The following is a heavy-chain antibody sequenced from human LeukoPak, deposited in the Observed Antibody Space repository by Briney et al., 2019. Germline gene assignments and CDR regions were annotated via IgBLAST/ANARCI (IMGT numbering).Heavy chain of an antibody. CDR2: IGSSGSTI. CDR3: AKRIRYCSSTSCSDYYYGMDV. V-gene: IGHV3-11*04. D-gene: IGHD2-2*01. Sequence: KAGGSLRLSCAASGFTFSDYYMSWIRQAPGKGLEWVSYIGSSGSTIYYADSVKGRFTISRDNSKNTLYLQMNSLRAEDTAVYYCAKRIRYCSSTSCSDYYYGMDVWGQGTTVTVSS. J-gene: IGHJ6*02. CDR1: GFTFSDYY.